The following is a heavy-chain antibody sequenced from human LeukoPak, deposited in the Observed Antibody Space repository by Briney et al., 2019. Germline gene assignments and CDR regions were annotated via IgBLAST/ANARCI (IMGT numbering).Heavy chain of an antibody. J-gene: IGHJ4*02. V-gene: IGHV3-23*01. D-gene: IGHD6-6*01. CDR1: GFTFSSNA. CDR3: AKEVRPNDY. CDR2: ISRTGGDT. Sequence: PGGSLRLSRGASGFTFSSNALCLVRPAPGKGLEWVSGISRTGGDTYYADSVKGRFTISRDTSKNTLFLQMNSLRAEDTAVYYCAKEVRPNDYWGQGTLVTVSS.